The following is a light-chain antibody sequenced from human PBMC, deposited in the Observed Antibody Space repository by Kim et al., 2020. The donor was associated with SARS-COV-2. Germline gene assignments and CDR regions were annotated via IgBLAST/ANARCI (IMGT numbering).Light chain of an antibody. V-gene: IGKV3-20*01. CDR3: QQYDNSPIT. Sequence: SPGERAAVSCKANQSVSSNYLAWYQQKPGQAPRLLIHGASSRATGIPDRFSGSGSGTDFTLTINRLEPEDFAVYFCQQYDNSPITFGQGTRLEIK. J-gene: IGKJ5*01. CDR2: GAS. CDR1: QSVSSNY.